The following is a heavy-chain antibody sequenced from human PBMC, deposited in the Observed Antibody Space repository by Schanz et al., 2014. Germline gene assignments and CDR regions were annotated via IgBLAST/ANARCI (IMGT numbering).Heavy chain of an antibody. D-gene: IGHD6-25*01. J-gene: IGHJ5*02. V-gene: IGHV1-18*01. CDR2: INPANSNS. CDR3: ARDRITAAESWFDP. Sequence: QVQLVQSAPEAKKPGASVKVSCKAPGYSFTTYGLNWVRQAPGQGPEWMGRINPANSNSHYSPRMNGRVTISSDTAASTDYLQFSSLTSDAAADYYGARDRITAAESWFDPWGQGTPITVSS. CDR1: GYSFTTYG.